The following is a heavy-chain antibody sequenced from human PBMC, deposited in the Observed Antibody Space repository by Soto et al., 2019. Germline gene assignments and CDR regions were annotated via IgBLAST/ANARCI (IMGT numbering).Heavy chain of an antibody. CDR1: GFTFGDYA. D-gene: IGHD6-13*01. V-gene: IGHV3-49*04. Sequence: GGSLRLSCTASGFTFGDYAMSWVRQAPGKGLEWVGFIRSKAYGGTTEYAASVKGRFTISRDDSKSIAYLQMNSLKTEDTAVYYCTRASSWYSYYYYGMDVWGQGTTVTVSS. J-gene: IGHJ6*02. CDR3: TRASSWYSYYYYGMDV. CDR2: IRSKAYGGTT.